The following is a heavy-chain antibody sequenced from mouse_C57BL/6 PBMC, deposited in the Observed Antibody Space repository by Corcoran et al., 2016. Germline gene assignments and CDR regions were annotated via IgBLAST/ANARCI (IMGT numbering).Heavy chain of an antibody. CDR1: GYTFTDYY. CDR3: GRRGIYDYVYYFDY. D-gene: IGHD2-4*01. Sequence: EVQLQQSGPELVKPGASVKISCKASGYTFTDYYINWVKQSPGKSLEWIGDINPNNGGTSYNQKFKGKATLTVDKSSSTAYMELRSLTSEDSAVYYGGRRGIYDYVYYFDYWGQGTTLTVSS. CDR2: INPNNGGT. J-gene: IGHJ2*01. V-gene: IGHV1-26*01.